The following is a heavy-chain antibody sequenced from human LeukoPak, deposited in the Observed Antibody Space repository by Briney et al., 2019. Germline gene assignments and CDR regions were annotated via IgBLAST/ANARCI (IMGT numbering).Heavy chain of an antibody. CDR1: GFTFSSYA. D-gene: IGHD2-2*01. V-gene: IGHV3-64*01. CDR2: ISSNGGST. Sequence: PGGSLRLFCAASGFTFSSYAMHWVRQAPGKGLEYVSAISSNGGSTYYVNSVKGRFTISRDNSKNTLYLQMGSLRTEDMAVYYCARGSGYCSSTGCYTSYDFDYWGQGTLVTVSS. J-gene: IGHJ4*02. CDR3: ARGSGYCSSTGCYTSYDFDY.